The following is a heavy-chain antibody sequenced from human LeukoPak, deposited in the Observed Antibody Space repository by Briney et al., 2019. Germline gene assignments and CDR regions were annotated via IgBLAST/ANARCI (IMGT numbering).Heavy chain of an antibody. Sequence: PGGSLRLSCAASGFTFSSYAMSWVRQAPGKGLEWVSAIRGSGGSTYYADSVKGRFTISRDNSKNTLYLQMSSLRAEDTAVYYCAKNYYDSSGYGFDFWGQGTLVTVSS. J-gene: IGHJ4*02. V-gene: IGHV3-23*01. CDR1: GFTFSSYA. CDR3: AKNYYDSSGYGFDF. CDR2: IRGSGGST. D-gene: IGHD3-22*01.